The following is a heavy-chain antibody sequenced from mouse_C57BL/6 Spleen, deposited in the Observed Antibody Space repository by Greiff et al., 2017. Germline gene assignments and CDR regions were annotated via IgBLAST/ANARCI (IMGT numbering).Heavy chain of an antibody. D-gene: IGHD1-3*01. CDR2: IDPSDSYT. V-gene: IGHV1-69*01. J-gene: IGHJ4*01. Sequence: VQLQQPGAELVMPGASVKLSCKASGYTFTSYWMHWVKQRPGQGLEWIGEIDPSDSYTNYNQKFKGKSTLTVDKSSSTAYMQLSSLTSEDSAVYYCASWVYDYEAMDYWGQGTSVTVSS. CDR3: ASWVYDYEAMDY. CDR1: GYTFTSYW.